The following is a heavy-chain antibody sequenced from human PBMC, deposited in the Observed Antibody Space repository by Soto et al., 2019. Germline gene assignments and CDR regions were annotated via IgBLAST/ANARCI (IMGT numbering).Heavy chain of an antibody. V-gene: IGHV3-15*06. CDR1: RFTFNNAW. J-gene: IGHJ3*01. Sequence: GGSLRLSCGASRFTFNNAWMSWGRQAPEKGLEWIGLINSKAGGGTALYGTCMKSRVTISREDSKNTLYLQINNLKTEDKGVSYRTTPYLVTTEDTWRQGTMVTV. CDR2: INSKAGGGTA. CDR3: TTPYLVTTEDT. D-gene: IGHD2-21*02.